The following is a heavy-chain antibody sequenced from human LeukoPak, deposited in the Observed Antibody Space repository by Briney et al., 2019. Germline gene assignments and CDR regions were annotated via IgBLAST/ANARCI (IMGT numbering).Heavy chain of an antibody. D-gene: IGHD4/OR15-4a*01. Sequence: GGSVRLSCAACGFTYSNYYMNWVSQAPRKGGEGVSCIRSINTYISYAGSVTGRFTNSRDNAMNSLYLQMNSRRAEDTAVYYCARVYGGLDVWGQGTTVTVSS. V-gene: IGHV3-21*01. CDR1: GFTYSNYY. CDR2: IRSINTYI. CDR3: ARVYGGLDV. J-gene: IGHJ6*02.